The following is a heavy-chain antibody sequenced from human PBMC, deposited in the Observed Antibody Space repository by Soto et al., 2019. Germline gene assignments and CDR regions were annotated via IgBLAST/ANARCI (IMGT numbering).Heavy chain of an antibody. Sequence: SETLSLTCTVSGGSISSGDYYWSWIRQPPGKGLEWIGYIYYSGSTYYNPSLKSRVTISVDTSKNQFSLKLSSVTAADTAVYYCARGGSRVTIVVVPAANNWFDPWGQGTLVTVSS. V-gene: IGHV4-30-4*01. J-gene: IGHJ5*02. CDR2: IYYSGST. CDR1: GGSISSGDYY. CDR3: ARGGSRVTIVVVPAANNWFDP. D-gene: IGHD2-2*01.